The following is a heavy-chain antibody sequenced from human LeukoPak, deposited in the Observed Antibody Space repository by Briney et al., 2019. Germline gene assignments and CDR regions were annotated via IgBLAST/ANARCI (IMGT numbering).Heavy chain of an antibody. D-gene: IGHD6-19*01. V-gene: IGHV1-2*02. CDR2: INPNSGGT. Sequence: ASVKVSCKASGYTFTGYYMHWVRQAPGQGLEWMGWINPNSGGTNYAQKFQGRVTMTRDTSISTAYMELSRLRSDDTAVYYCARDPLNIAVAAHFDYWGQGTLVTVSS. J-gene: IGHJ4*02. CDR1: GYTFTGYY. CDR3: ARDPLNIAVAAHFDY.